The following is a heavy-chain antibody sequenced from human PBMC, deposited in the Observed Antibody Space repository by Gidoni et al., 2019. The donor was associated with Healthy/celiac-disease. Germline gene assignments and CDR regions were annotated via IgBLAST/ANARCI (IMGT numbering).Heavy chain of an antibody. J-gene: IGHJ4*02. CDR2: INHSGST. V-gene: IGHV4-34*01. D-gene: IGHD3-10*01. Sequence: GKGLEWIGEINHSGSTNYNPSLKSRVTISVDTSKNQFSLKLSSVTAADTAVYYCARRRYYGSGSYYSPYYFDYWGQGTLVTVSS. CDR3: ARRRYYGSGSYYSPYYFDY.